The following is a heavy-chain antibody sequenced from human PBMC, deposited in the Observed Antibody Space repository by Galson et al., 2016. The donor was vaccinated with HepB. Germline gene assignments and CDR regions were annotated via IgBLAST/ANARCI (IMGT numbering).Heavy chain of an antibody. CDR3: ARDVSYDCWSGYYLRFDT. D-gene: IGHD3-3*01. CDR2: IYYSGTT. V-gene: IGHV4-59*12. J-gene: IGHJ5*02. Sequence: SETLSLTCTVSGGSISSYYWSWIRQPPGKGLEWIGYIYYSGTTHYNPSLKNRVSISVDTSKDQFSLKLRSVTAADTAVYYCARDVSYDCWSGYYLRFDTWGQGTLVTVSS. CDR1: GGSISSYY.